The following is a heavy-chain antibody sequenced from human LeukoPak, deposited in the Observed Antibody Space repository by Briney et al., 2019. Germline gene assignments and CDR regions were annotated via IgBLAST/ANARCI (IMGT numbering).Heavy chain of an antibody. V-gene: IGHV3-7*01. D-gene: IGHD5-24*01. J-gene: IGHJ4*02. Sequence: GGSLRLSCAVSGFTFSSYWMNWVRQAPGKGLEWVANIKHDGSEKYYVDSVKGRFTISRDNAKSSLYLQMNTLRAEDTAVYSCASSRDWLQLQAPFDYWGQGTLVTVSS. CDR3: ASSRDWLQLQAPFDY. CDR2: IKHDGSEK. CDR1: GFTFSSYW.